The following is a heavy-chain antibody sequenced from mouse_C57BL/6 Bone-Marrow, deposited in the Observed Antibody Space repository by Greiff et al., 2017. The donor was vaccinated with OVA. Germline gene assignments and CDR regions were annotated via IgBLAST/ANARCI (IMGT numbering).Heavy chain of an antibody. CDR1: GYTFTEYT. V-gene: IGHV1-62-2*01. D-gene: IGHD4-1*01. CDR2: FYPGSGSI. Sequence: QVQLQQPGTELVKPGASVKLSCKASGYTFTEYTIHWVKQRSGQGLEWIGWFYPGSGSIKYNEKFKDKATLTADKSSSTVYMELSRLTSEDSAVYFCARHEGRSPYPWDFDYWGQGTTLTVSS. CDR3: ARHEGRSPYPWDFDY. J-gene: IGHJ2*01.